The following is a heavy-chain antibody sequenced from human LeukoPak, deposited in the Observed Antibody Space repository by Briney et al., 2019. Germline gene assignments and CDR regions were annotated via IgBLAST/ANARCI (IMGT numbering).Heavy chain of an antibody. V-gene: IGHV3-21*01. D-gene: IGHD3-10*01. Sequence: GGSLRLSCAASGFTFSSYSMNWVRQAPGKGLEWVSSISSSSSYIYYADSVKGRFTISRDNAKNSPYLQMNSLRAEDTAVYYCATVASSGFDYWGQGTLVTVSS. J-gene: IGHJ4*02. CDR3: ATVASSGFDY. CDR2: ISSSSSYI. CDR1: GFTFSSYS.